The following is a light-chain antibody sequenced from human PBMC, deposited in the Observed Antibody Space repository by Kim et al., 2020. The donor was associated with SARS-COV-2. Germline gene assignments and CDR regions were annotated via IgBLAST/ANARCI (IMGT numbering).Light chain of an antibody. J-gene: IGLJ3*02. Sequence: GQWVNISCTGTSSNVGSYNLVSWYQQHPGEAPKLMIYEGSKRPSGVSNRFSGSKSGNTASLTISGLQAEDEADYYCCSYAGSSPGVFGGGTKLTVL. V-gene: IGLV2-23*01. CDR3: CSYAGSSPGV. CDR2: EGS. CDR1: SSNVGSYNL.